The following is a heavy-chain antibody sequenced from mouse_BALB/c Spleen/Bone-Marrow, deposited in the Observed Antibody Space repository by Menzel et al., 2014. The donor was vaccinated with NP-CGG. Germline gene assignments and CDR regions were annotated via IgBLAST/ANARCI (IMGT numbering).Heavy chain of an antibody. V-gene: IGHV1S135*01. D-gene: IGHD2-14*01. Sequence: LEESGPELVKPGASVKVSCKASGYAFTNYNMNWVKQSHGKSLERIGYIDPYSGGTNYNQKFRGKATLTVDKSSSTAYMHLNSLTSEDSAVYYCSRGVLAYFDYWGQGTTLTVSS. CDR3: SRGVLAYFDY. CDR2: IDPYSGGT. CDR1: GYAFTNYN. J-gene: IGHJ2*01.